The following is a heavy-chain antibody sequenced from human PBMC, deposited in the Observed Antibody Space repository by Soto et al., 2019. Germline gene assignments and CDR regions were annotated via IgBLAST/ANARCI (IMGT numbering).Heavy chain of an antibody. CDR1: GGSVSSGSYY. V-gene: IGHV4-61*01. Sequence: PSETLSLTCTVSGGSVSSGSYYWSWIRQPPGKGLEWIGYIYYSGSTNYNPSLKSRVTISVDTSKNQFSLKLSSVTAADTAVYYCARGGIVVVVAARDAFDIWGQGTMVTVS. J-gene: IGHJ3*02. CDR3: ARGGIVVVVAARDAFDI. CDR2: IYYSGST. D-gene: IGHD2-15*01.